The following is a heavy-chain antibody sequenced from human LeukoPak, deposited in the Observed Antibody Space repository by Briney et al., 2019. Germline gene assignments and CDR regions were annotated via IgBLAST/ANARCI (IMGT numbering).Heavy chain of an antibody. Sequence: SETLSLTCTVSGGSISSSSYYWGWIRQPPGKGLEWIGSIYYSGSTYYNPSLKSRVTISVDTSKNQFSLKLSPVTAADTAVYYCASPSYYYGSGSYSPPFDYWGQGTLVTVSS. D-gene: IGHD3-10*01. V-gene: IGHV4-39*01. CDR2: IYYSGST. J-gene: IGHJ4*02. CDR3: ASPSYYYGSGSYSPPFDY. CDR1: GGSISSSSYY.